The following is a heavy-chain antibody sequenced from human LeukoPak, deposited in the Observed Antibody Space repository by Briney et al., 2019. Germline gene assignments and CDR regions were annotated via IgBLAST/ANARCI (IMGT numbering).Heavy chain of an antibody. J-gene: IGHJ4*02. V-gene: IGHV4-34*01. CDR1: GGSFSGYY. CDR3: ARRPSYFDY. Sequence: PSETLSLTCAVYGGSFSGYYWSWIRQPPGKGLEWIGEINHSGSTNYNPSLKSRVTISVDTSKNQFSLKLSSVTAADTAVYYCARRPSYFDYWGQGTLGTVSS. CDR2: INHSGST.